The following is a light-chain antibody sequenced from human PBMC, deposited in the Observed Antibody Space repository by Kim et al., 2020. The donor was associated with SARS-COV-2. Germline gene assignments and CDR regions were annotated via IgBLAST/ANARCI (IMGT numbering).Light chain of an antibody. CDR1: QSVSSS. Sequence: VAPGEGPPLSCRARQSVSSSLVWYQQKPGQAPRLLIYGASTRATGIPGRFSGSGSGTEFSLTITSLQSEDFAVYYCHQYNNWPLTFGGGTKVDIK. CDR2: GAS. J-gene: IGKJ4*01. V-gene: IGKV3-15*01. CDR3: HQYNNWPLT.